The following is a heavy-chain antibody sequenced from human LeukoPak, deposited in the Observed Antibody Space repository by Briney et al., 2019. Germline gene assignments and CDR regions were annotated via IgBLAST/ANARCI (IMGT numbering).Heavy chain of an antibody. CDR1: GFTFSSYA. J-gene: IGHJ6*03. CDR3: ARGMGGNYYYYYYMDV. CDR2: ISYDGSNK. D-gene: IGHD4-23*01. Sequence: GGSLRLSCAASGFTFSSYAMSWVRQAPGKGLEWVAVISYDGSNKYYADSVKGRFTISRDNSKNTLYLQMNSLRAEDTAVYYCARGMGGNYYYYYYMDVWGKGTTVTVSS. V-gene: IGHV3-30*04.